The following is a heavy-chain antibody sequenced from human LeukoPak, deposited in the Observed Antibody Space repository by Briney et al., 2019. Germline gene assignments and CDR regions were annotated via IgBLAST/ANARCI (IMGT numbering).Heavy chain of an antibody. Sequence: APVKASCQASGYTFNIYGIRWRRQAPGQGLEWIGWMSPYNGNINYAQKLQGRVTMTTHTSTSTAYMELRSLISDDTAVYYCAIHRPVLRYFDWFRYGMDVWGQGTTVTVSS. J-gene: IGHJ6*02. CDR2: MSPYNGNI. V-gene: IGHV1-18*01. D-gene: IGHD3-9*01. CDR3: AIHRPVLRYFDWFRYGMDV. CDR1: GYTFNIYG.